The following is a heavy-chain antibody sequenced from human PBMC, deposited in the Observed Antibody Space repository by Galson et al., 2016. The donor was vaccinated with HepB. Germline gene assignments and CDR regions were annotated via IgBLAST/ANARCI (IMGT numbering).Heavy chain of an antibody. CDR1: GFTFDNYT. CDR3: ARSLGWYFDV. D-gene: IGHD6-6*01. Sequence: SLRLSCAASGFTFDNYTVNWLRQAPGKGLEWVSSVSHSSTYVYDADPVQCRFTISRDNAKNSLSLEMNNLRLEDTAAFYRARSLGWYFDVCGRGTLVAGSS. V-gene: IGHV3-21*01. CDR2: VSHSSTYV. J-gene: IGHJ2*01.